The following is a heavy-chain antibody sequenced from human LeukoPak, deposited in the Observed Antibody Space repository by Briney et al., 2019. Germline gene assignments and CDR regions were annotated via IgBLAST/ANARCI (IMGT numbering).Heavy chain of an antibody. D-gene: IGHD3-22*01. CDR2: IIPILGIA. Sequence: SVKVSCKASGGILSKWSISWVRQAPGQGLEWMGRIIPILGIANYAQKFQGRVTITADKSTSTAYMELSSLRSEDTAVYYCARGRDYYDSSGSIPYWGQGTLVTVSS. J-gene: IGHJ4*02. V-gene: IGHV1-69*04. CDR3: ARGRDYYDSSGSIPY. CDR1: GGILSKWS.